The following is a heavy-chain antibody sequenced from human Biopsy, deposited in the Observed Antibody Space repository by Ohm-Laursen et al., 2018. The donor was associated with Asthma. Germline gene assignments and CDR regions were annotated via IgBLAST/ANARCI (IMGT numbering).Heavy chain of an antibody. CDR3: ARKAGSCISRTCYSLDF. Sequence: SSVKVSCKSLGGTFNTCVIGWARQAPGQGLGWMGGINSVFGTTTYPQKFQDRVTITADDSTSTVYMELSSLRSEDTAVYYCARKAGSCISRTCYSLDFWGQGALVTVSS. D-gene: IGHD2-2*01. V-gene: IGHV1-69*01. CDR1: GGTFNTCV. J-gene: IGHJ4*02. CDR2: INSVFGTT.